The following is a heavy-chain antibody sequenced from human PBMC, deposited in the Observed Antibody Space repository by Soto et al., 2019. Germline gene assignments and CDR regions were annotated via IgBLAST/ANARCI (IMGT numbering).Heavy chain of an antibody. V-gene: IGHV3-23*01. D-gene: IGHD1-20*01. CDR2: TGATGRTT. CDR3: ATVHNAPRSFDY. Sequence: GGSLRLSCAASGFTFNIYAMTWVRQAPGKGLEWVSTTGATGRTTYYADSVKGRFTVSRDNSKNTLDLQMSNLRAEDTAVYYCATVHNAPRSFDYWGQGTLVTVSS. CDR1: GFTFNIYA. J-gene: IGHJ4*02.